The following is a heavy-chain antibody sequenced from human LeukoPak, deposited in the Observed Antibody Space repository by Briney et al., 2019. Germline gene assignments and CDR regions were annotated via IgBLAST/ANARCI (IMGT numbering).Heavy chain of an antibody. D-gene: IGHD3-9*01. V-gene: IGHV3-23*01. CDR2: ITGSGGST. CDR1: GFTFSNYA. CDR3: AKWGDYDVLTGYYVSDY. Sequence: GASLRLSCAASGFTFSNYAMSWVRLAPGKGLEWVSSITGSGGSTYYADSVKGRFTISRDNSKNTLYLQMNSLRAEDTAVYYCAKWGDYDVLTGYYVSDYWGQGTLVTVSS. J-gene: IGHJ4*02.